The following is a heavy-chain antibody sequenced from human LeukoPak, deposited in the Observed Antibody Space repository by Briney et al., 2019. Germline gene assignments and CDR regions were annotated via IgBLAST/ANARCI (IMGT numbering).Heavy chain of an antibody. J-gene: IGHJ4*02. CDR3: ARDRYGYDSRGYYNFDY. Sequence: GASVKVSCKASGYTFTGYYMHWVRQAPGQGLEWMGWMESNTGASNSAQKFQGRVTLTRDTSISTAYMELSSLGSDDTAVYYCARDRYGYDSRGYYNFDYWGQGTLVTVSS. CDR1: GYTFTGYY. D-gene: IGHD3-22*01. CDR2: MESNTGAS. V-gene: IGHV1-2*02.